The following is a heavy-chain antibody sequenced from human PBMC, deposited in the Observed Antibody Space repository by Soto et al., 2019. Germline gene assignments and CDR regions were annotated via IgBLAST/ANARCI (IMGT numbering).Heavy chain of an antibody. Sequence: QVQLHQWGAGLLKPSETLSLTCAVSGTSFNSYYWSWIRQPPGKGLEWIGEITYAGSSKYNPSLKSRVAMSVDTSNTHFSLTLSSVTAADTAVYYCARTFCSSISCSSYYYYLLDVWGQGTTVIVSS. CDR2: ITYAGSS. CDR1: GTSFNSYY. D-gene: IGHD2-2*01. CDR3: ARTFCSSISCSSYYYYLLDV. V-gene: IGHV4-34*01. J-gene: IGHJ6*02.